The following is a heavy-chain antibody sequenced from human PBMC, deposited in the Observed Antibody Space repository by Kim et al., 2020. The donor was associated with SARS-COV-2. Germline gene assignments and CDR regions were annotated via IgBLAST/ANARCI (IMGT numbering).Heavy chain of an antibody. CDR2: ISYDGSNK. Sequence: GGSLRLSCAASGFTFSSYAMHWVRQAPGKGLEWVAVISYDGSNKYYADSVKGRFTISRDNSKNTLYLQMNSLRAEDTAVYYCARSLRGYDAFDIWGQGTMVTVSS. D-gene: IGHD3-22*01. CDR3: ARSLRGYDAFDI. J-gene: IGHJ3*02. V-gene: IGHV3-30*04. CDR1: GFTFSSYA.